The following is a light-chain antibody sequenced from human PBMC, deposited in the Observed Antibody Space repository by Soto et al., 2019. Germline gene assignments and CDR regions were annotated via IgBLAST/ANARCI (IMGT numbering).Light chain of an antibody. CDR2: AAS. V-gene: IGKV1-39*01. CDR1: QNINSH. J-gene: IGKJ2*01. Sequence: DIQVSQSPSSVSASVGDRVTITCRASQNINSHLNWYQQKPGKAPKLLIYAASSLQSGAPSRFSGSGSGTDFTLTISSLQPEDFATYYCQQSYSTPRTFGQGTKLEIK. CDR3: QQSYSTPRT.